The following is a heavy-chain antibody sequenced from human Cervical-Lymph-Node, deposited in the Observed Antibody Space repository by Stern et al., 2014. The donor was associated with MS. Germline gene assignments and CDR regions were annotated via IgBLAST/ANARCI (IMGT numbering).Heavy chain of an antibody. J-gene: IGHJ5*02. V-gene: IGHV3-23*04. CDR1: GFTFNTYG. Sequence: EVQLVESGGGLVPPGGSLRLSCAVSGFTFNTYGMSWVLQAPGMGLEWISAISDIGDRTYYADSVQGRFTISRDNSKNTLYLQMNSLSAEDTAVYYCVRDPPLDARFLGLDPWGQGTLVTVSS. CDR2: ISDIGDRT. CDR3: VRDPPLDARFLGLDP. D-gene: IGHD3-3*01.